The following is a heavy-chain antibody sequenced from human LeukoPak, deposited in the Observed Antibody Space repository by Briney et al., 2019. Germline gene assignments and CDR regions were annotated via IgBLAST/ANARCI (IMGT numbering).Heavy chain of an antibody. Sequence: WASVKVSCKASGGTFSSYAISWVRQAPGQGLEWMGRIIPIFGTANYAQKFQGRVTITADESTSTAYMELSSLRSEDTAVYYCARDLTAMGGLWGQGTLVTVSS. J-gene: IGHJ4*02. CDR1: GGTFSSYA. CDR2: IIPIFGTA. CDR3: ARDLTAMGGL. V-gene: IGHV1-69*13. D-gene: IGHD5-18*01.